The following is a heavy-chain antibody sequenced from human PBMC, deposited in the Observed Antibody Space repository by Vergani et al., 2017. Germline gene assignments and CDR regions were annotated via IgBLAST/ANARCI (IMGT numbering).Heavy chain of an antibody. CDR1: GFTFSSYA. CDR3: ARDTEDSSGYTPAYYFDY. Sequence: EVQLLESGGGLVQPGGSLRLSCAASGFTFSSYAMSWVRQAPGKGLEWVSAISGSGGSTYYADSVKGRFTISRDNSKNTLYLQMNSLRAEDTAVYYCARDTEDSSGYTPAYYFDYWGQGTLVTVSS. V-gene: IGHV3-23*01. CDR2: ISGSGGST. J-gene: IGHJ4*02. D-gene: IGHD3-22*01.